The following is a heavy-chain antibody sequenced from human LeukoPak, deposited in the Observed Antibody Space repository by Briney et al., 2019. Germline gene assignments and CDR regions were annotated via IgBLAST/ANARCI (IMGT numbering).Heavy chain of an antibody. D-gene: IGHD4-17*01. V-gene: IGHV4-4*02. CDR3: ARNPGSDYPEW. Sequence: PSETLSLTCGVSGGSITSSTWWSWVRQPPRKGLEWIGEIYHDGNTNYNPSHKSRVTISVDKSRNQFSLKLTSVTAADTAVYYCARNPGSDYPEWWGQGTLVTVSS. CDR2: IYHDGNT. J-gene: IGHJ4*02. CDR1: GGSITSSTW.